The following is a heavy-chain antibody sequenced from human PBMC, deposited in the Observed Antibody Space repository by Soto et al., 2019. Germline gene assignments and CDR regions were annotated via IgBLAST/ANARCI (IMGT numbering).Heavy chain of an antibody. CDR1: GYAFTGYF. J-gene: IGHJ5*02. CDR3: ARVIRGAYYNSPLDT. V-gene: IGHV1-2*02. Sequence: ASVKVSCKASGYAFTGYFMHWVRQAPGQGLEWMGWINPYSGGADYAQSFQGRVTMTRDTSISTVYMELSRLRFDDTAVYYCARVIRGAYYNSPLDTWGQGTVVTVSS. D-gene: IGHD3-10*01. CDR2: INPYSGGA.